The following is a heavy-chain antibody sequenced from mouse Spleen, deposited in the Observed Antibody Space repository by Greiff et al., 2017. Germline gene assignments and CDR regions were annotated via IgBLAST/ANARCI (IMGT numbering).Heavy chain of an antibody. V-gene: IGHV5-6-3*01. CDR3: ARRWDKFFDY. Sequence: EVHLVESGGGLVKPGGSLKLSCAASGFTFSSYAMSWVRQTPEKRLEWVAAINSNGGSTYYPDTVKDRFTISRDNAKNTLYLQMSSLRSEDTAMYYCARRWDKFFDYWGQGTTLTVSS. D-gene: IGHD3-3*01. CDR2: INSNGGST. CDR1: GFTFSSYA. J-gene: IGHJ2*01.